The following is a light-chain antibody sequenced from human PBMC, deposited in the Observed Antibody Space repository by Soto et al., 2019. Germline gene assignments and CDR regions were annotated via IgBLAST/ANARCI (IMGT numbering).Light chain of an antibody. J-gene: IGLJ2*01. CDR1: SSDVGSYDY. Sequence: QSALIQPPSVSGSPGQSVTISCTGTSSDVGSYDYVSWYQQHPGTVPKPMIYNVNTQPSGVPDRFSGSKSGNTASMTISGLQAEDEADYFCSSYAGSNTDVVFGGGTKLTVL. CDR3: SSYAGSNTDVV. V-gene: IGLV2-11*01. CDR2: NVN.